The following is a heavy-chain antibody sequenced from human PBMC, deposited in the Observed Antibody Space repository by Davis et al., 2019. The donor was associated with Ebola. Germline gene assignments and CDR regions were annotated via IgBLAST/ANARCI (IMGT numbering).Heavy chain of an antibody. Sequence: SETLSLTCPVSGGSISSYYWSWIRQPPGKGLEWIGYIYYSGSTNYNPSLKSRVTISVDTSKNQFSLKLSSVTAADTAVYYCARLLWFGRGSYYYYGMDVWGKGTTVTVSS. CDR3: ARLLWFGRGSYYYYGMDV. D-gene: IGHD3-10*01. CDR1: GGSISSYY. V-gene: IGHV4-59*01. CDR2: IYYSGST. J-gene: IGHJ6*04.